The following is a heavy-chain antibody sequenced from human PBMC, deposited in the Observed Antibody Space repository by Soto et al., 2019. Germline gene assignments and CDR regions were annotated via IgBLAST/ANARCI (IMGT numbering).Heavy chain of an antibody. D-gene: IGHD3-9*01. Sequence: LRLSCAASGFPFSTYGMHWVRQAPGKGLEWVALISYDGSNKYYTDSVRGRFTISRDNSKNTLSLQMNSLRVEDTAVYYCAKGLLQDFDWLSDGMDVWGQGTTVTVSS. CDR2: ISYDGSNK. V-gene: IGHV3-30*18. CDR1: GFPFSTYG. CDR3: AKGLLQDFDWLSDGMDV. J-gene: IGHJ6*02.